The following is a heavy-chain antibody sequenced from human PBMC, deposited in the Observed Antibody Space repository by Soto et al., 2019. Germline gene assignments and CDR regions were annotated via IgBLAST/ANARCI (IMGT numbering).Heavy chain of an antibody. CDR1: GYSFTTSW. J-gene: IGHJ4*02. V-gene: IGHV5-10-1*01. CDR2: IDPSDSYT. D-gene: IGHD6-19*01. Sequence: EVQLVQSGGEVKKPGESLRMSCKGSGYSFTTSWISWVRQIPGKGLEWMGRIDPSDSYTNYSPSFQGHVTLSADKSLSTAYLQWSSLKASDTAMYYCSNRAKDRSGWATIAYWGQGTLVTVSS. CDR3: SNRAKDRSGWATIAY.